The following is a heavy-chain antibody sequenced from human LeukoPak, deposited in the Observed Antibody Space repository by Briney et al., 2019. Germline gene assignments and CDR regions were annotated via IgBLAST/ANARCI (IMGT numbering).Heavy chain of an antibody. CDR2: LYYSGNT. CDR3: ARNIAVAGRGDYMDV. J-gene: IGHJ6*03. CDR1: GGSISSSRYY. Sequence: SGTLSLTCTVSGGSISSSRYYGGWIRQPPGKGLEWIGSLYYSGNTYYNPSLKSRVTISVDTSKNQFSLKLSSVTAADTAVYYCARNIAVAGRGDYMDVWGKGTTVTISS. D-gene: IGHD6-19*01. V-gene: IGHV4-39*01.